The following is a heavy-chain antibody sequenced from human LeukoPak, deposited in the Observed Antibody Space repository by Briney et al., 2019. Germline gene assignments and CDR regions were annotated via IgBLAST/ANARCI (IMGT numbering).Heavy chain of an antibody. D-gene: IGHD6-19*01. CDR1: GFTFSSYA. CDR2: ISSNGGST. CDR3: VKDGWYSGGWPTTDY. J-gene: IGHJ4*02. V-gene: IGHV3-64D*06. Sequence: GGSLRLSCSASGFTFSSYAMHWVRQAPGKGLEYVSAISSNGGSTYYADSVKGRFTISRDNSKNTLYLQMSSLRAEDTAVYYCVKDGWYSGGWPTTDYWGQGTLVTVSS.